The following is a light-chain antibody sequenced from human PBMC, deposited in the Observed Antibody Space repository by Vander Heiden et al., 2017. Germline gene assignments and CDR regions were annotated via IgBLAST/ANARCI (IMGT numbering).Light chain of an antibody. CDR2: DVS. J-gene: IGLJ1*01. CDR1: SSDIGGYNY. Sequence: QSALTQPASVSGSPGQSITISCTGSSSDIGGYNYVSWYQQHPGKAPKLMIHDVSDRPSGVSNRFSGSKSGNTASLTISGIQAEDEADYYCCSYTSSSTLYVFGTGTKVTVL. CDR3: CSYTSSSTLYV. V-gene: IGLV2-14*03.